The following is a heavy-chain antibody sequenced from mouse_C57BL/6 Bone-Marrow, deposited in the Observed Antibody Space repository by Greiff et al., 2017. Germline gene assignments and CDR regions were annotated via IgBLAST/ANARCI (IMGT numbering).Heavy chain of an antibody. Sequence: QVQLQQSGPGLVAPSQRLSITCTVSGFSFTSYAISWVRQPPGKGLEWLGVIWTGGGTNYNSALKSRLSISKDNSKSQVFLKMNSLQTDDTARYYCARRVLRPYYAMDDWGQGTSVTVSS. CDR2: IWTGGGT. CDR1: GFSFTSYA. V-gene: IGHV2-9-1*01. CDR3: ARRVLRPYYAMDD. J-gene: IGHJ4*01. D-gene: IGHD1-2*01.